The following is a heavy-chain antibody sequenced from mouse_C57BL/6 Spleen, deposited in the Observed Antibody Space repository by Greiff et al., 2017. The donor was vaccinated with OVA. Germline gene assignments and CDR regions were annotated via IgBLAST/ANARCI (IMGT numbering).Heavy chain of an antibody. D-gene: IGHD1-1*01. CDR3: ARRYGSSHWYFDV. Sequence: EVQLVESEGGLVQPGSSMKLSCTASGFTFSDYYMAWVRQVPEKGLEWVANINYDGSSTYYLDSLKSRFIISRDNAKNILYLQMSSLKSEDTATYYCARRYGSSHWYFDVWGTGTTVTVSS. V-gene: IGHV5-16*02. J-gene: IGHJ1*03. CDR2: INYDGSST. CDR1: GFTFSDYY.